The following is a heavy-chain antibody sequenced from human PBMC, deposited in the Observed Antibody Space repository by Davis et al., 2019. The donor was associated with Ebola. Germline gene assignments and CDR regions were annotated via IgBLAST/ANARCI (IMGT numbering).Heavy chain of an antibody. J-gene: IGHJ5*02. V-gene: IGHV4-59*01. Sequence: MPSETLSLTCTVSGGSISSYYWSWIRQPPGKGLEWIGQIYYSGRTNYNPSLKGRVTMSVDTSKNQFSLKLSSVTAADTAVYYCARDRGVVTAKAVWFDPWGQGTLVTVSS. D-gene: IGHD2-21*02. CDR3: ARDRGVVTAKAVWFDP. CDR2: IYYSGRT. CDR1: GGSISSYY.